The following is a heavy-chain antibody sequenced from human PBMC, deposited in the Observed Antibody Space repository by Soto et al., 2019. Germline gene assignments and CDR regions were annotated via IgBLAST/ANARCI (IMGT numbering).Heavy chain of an antibody. D-gene: IGHD2-15*01. CDR1: GGSISSGGHY. CDR3: ARVVDASGPYFDS. CDR2: IFYSGNT. J-gene: IGHJ4*02. V-gene: IGHV4-31*03. Sequence: SETLSLTCTVSGGSISSGGHYWSWIRQHPGKGLEWIGYIFYSGNTYYNPSLKSRIILSVDTSKNQFSLKLSSVTAADTAIYYCARVVDASGPYFDSWGQGTPVTVSS.